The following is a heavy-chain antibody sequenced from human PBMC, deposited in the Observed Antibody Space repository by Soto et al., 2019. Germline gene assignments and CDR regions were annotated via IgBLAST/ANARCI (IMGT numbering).Heavy chain of an antibody. D-gene: IGHD5-12*01. V-gene: IGHV3-74*01. CDR2: IKSDGSST. Sequence: EVQLVDSGGGLVQPGGSLRVSCAASGFTFSSYWMHWVRQAPGKGLVCVSRIKSDGSSTDYSDYVKGRFTISRDNAKNTLYLRMNSLRAEDTAVYYCARGREYNGYDYWNYCCQGTLGTVSS. J-gene: IGHJ4*02. CDR3: ARGREYNGYDYWNY. CDR1: GFTFSSYW.